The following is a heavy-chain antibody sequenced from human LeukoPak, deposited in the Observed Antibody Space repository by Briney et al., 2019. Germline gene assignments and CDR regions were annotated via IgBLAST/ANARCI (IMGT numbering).Heavy chain of an antibody. V-gene: IGHV3-43*02. Sequence: GGSLRLSCAASGFTFDDYGLHWVRQAPGKGLEWVALISGDGVSTYYADSVEGRFTISRDNSKNSLYLQMNSLRPEDTALYYCAKQRYGDGYAVRPDYWGQGTLVTVSS. CDR2: ISGDGVST. CDR1: GFTFDDYG. CDR3: AKQRYGDGYAVRPDY. J-gene: IGHJ4*02. D-gene: IGHD5-24*01.